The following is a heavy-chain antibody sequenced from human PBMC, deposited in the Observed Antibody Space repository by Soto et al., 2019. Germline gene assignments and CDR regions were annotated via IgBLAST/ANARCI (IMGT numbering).Heavy chain of an antibody. CDR2: IDPSDSYT. CDR1: GYSFTSYW. CDR3: ARQMCSSTSCYTGGFDY. D-gene: IGHD2-2*02. V-gene: IGHV5-10-1*01. Sequence: GESLKISCKGSGYSFTSYWISWVRQMPGKGLEWMGRIDPSDSYTNYSPSFQGHVTISADKSISTAYLKWSSLKASDTAMYYCARQMCSSTSCYTGGFDYWGRGTRVTVSS. J-gene: IGHJ4*02.